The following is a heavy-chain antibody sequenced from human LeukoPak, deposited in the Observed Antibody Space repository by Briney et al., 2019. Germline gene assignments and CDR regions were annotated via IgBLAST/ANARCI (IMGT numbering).Heavy chain of an antibody. CDR3: ARDPDLYFDY. Sequence: SETLSLTCTVSGGSISSYYWSWIRQPPGKGLEWTGYIYYSGSTNYNPSLKSRVTISVDTSKNQFSLKLSSVTAADTAVYYCARDPDLYFDYWGQGTLVTVSS. V-gene: IGHV4-59*01. J-gene: IGHJ4*02. CDR1: GGSISSYY. CDR2: IYYSGST.